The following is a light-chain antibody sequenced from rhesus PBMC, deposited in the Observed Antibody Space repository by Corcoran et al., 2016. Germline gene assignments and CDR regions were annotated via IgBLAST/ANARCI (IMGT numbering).Light chain of an antibody. J-gene: IGKJ2*01. CDR1: QDISNT. V-gene: IGKV1-25*01. Sequence: IQMTQSPSSLSASVGDRVTITCQASQDISNTLAWYQQKPGKVPKLLIYRASTLQSGVPSRVSGSGFGTAFTLTLRCLQPEDFATCYCLRGYDTPYRFGQETKVQIK. CDR2: RAS. CDR3: LRGYDTPYR.